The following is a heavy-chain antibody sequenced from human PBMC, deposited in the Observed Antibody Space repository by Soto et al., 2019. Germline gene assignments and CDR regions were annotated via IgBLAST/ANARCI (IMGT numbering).Heavy chain of an antibody. CDR1: VGSISGGGGGLYD. CDR2: IYDRGTT. Sequence: QLQLRESGPGLVKPSETLSLTCTVSVGSISGGGGGLYDWSWIRQPPGKGLEWIGYIYDRGTTYYIQSIKGRCTLSGDTSKNQFSLRLSSVTAADTAVYYCAREVIPLTTDWYFDLWGRGTLVTVSS. CDR3: AREVIPLTTDWYFDL. V-gene: IGHV4-30-4*01. D-gene: IGHD1-1*01. J-gene: IGHJ2*01.